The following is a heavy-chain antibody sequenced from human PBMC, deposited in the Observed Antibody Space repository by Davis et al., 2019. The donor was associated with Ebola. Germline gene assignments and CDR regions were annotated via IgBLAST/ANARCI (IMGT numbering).Heavy chain of an antibody. J-gene: IGHJ4*02. V-gene: IGHV3-9*01. CDR1: GFTFDDYA. CDR3: ARDRGRDNNWSYDFDF. CDR2: ISWNSGSI. Sequence: SLKISCAASGFTFDDYAMHWVRQAPGKGLEWVSGISWNSGSIGYADSVKGRFTISRDNSKNTLYLQMSSLRAEDTAVYYCARDRGRDNNWSYDFDFWGQGTLVTVSS. D-gene: IGHD1-1*01.